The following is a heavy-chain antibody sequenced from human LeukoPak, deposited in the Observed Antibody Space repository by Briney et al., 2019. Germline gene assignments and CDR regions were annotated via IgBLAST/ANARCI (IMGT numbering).Heavy chain of an antibody. Sequence: PGESLKISCKGSGYSFTNYWIGWVRQMPGKGLEWMGIIYPGDPDTRYSPSFQGQVTISADKSISTAYLQWSSLKASDTAMYYCARRRLITFGGGGVYFCYWGQGTLVTV. V-gene: IGHV5-51*01. CDR1: GYSFTNYW. CDR2: IYPGDPDT. CDR3: ARRRLITFGGGGVYFCY. J-gene: IGHJ4*02. D-gene: IGHD3-16*01.